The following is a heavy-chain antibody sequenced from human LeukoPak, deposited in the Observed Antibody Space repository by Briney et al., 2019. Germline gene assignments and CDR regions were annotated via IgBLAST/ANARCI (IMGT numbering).Heavy chain of an antibody. CDR3: ASGPLRDWFDP. J-gene: IGHJ5*02. CDR1: GGSFGGYY. CDR2: INHSGST. Sequence: SSETLSLTCAVYGGSFGGYYWSWIRLPPGKGLEWIGEINHSGSTNYNPSLKSRVTISVDTSKNQFSLKLSSVTAADTAVYYCASGPLRDWFDPWGQGTLVTVSS. V-gene: IGHV4-34*01.